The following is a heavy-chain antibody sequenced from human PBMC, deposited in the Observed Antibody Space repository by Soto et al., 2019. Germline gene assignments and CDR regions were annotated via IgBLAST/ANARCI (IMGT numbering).Heavy chain of an antibody. V-gene: IGHV3-74*01. J-gene: IGHJ5*02. Sequence: PXGSLRLSCAASGLTFNRYWMHWVRHAPGKGLVWVSHINTDGSNTNYADSVKGRFTISRDNARSTLFLQMNSLRDEDTAVYYCAREFCSGGNCYTYYFDPWGQGIPVTVSS. CDR3: AREFCSGGNCYTYYFDP. D-gene: IGHD2-15*01. CDR2: INTDGSNT. CDR1: GLTFNRYW.